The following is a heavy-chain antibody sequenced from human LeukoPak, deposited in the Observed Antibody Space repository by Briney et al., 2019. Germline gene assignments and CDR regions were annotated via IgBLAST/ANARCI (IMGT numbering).Heavy chain of an antibody. CDR3: ATLLQLERRRQSDY. D-gene: IGHD1-1*01. CDR1: GFTFSSYF. J-gene: IGHJ4*02. V-gene: IGHV3-21*01. Sequence: PGGSLRLSCAASGFTFSSYFMSWVRQAPGKGLEWVSSISSSSSYIYYADSVKGRFTISRDNAKNSLYLQMNSLRAEDTAVYYCATLLQLERRRQSDYWGQGTLVTVSS. CDR2: ISSSSSYI.